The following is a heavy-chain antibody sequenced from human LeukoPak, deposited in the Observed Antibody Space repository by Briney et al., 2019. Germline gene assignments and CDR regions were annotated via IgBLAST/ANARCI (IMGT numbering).Heavy chain of an antibody. J-gene: IGHJ3*01. D-gene: IGHD3-22*01. Sequence: YYCPSLKNRVIMSVDTSKNQFSLDLSSATAADTAIYYCARRRHNYDHYDVWGQGTRVTVSS. V-gene: IGHV4-39*01. CDR3: ARRRHNYDHYDV.